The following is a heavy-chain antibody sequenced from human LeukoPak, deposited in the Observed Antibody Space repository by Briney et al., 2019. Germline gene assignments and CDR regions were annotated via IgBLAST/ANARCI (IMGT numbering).Heavy chain of an antibody. J-gene: IGHJ6*03. Sequence: GGSLRLSCVASGFTVSSSYMGWVRQAPGKGLEWVSVFYSGGTTYSADSVKGGLTISRDNSKSTLFLQMNNLRAEDTAVYYCARLEQNSFYYMDVWGKGTTVTVSS. CDR2: FYSGGTT. CDR3: ARLEQNSFYYMDV. CDR1: GFTVSSSY. D-gene: IGHD1/OR15-1a*01. V-gene: IGHV3-53*01.